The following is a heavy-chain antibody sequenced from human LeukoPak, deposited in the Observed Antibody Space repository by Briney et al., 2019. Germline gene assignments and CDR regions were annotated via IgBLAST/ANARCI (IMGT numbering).Heavy chain of an antibody. V-gene: IGHV4-34*01. J-gene: IGHJ6*02. CDR1: GGSFSDNY. D-gene: IGHD2-15*01. CDR3: ARALSPFTVGYTYYYYYGMDV. CDR2: INHSGST. Sequence: SETLSLTCAVNGGSFSDNYWSWIRQPPGKGLEWIGEINHSGSTNYNPSLKSRVTISVDTSKNQFSLKLSSVTAADTAVYYCARALSPFTVGYTYYYYYGMDVWGQGTTVTVSS.